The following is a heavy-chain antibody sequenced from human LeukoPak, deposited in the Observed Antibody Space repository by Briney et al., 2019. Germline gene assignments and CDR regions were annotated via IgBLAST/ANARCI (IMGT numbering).Heavy chain of an antibody. CDR2: ISYDGSYR. CDR1: GFTDSSNY. CDR3: AKDLAHGSGSYGFDY. J-gene: IGHJ4*02. Sequence: GGSFRLSCAASGFTDSSNYMIWVRQASGKGLEGVAAISYDGSYRYYADSVKGRFTISRDNSQNTFYLQMTSLRAEDTAVYYCAKDLAHGSGSYGFDYWGQGTLVTASS. D-gene: IGHD3-10*01. V-gene: IGHV3-30*18.